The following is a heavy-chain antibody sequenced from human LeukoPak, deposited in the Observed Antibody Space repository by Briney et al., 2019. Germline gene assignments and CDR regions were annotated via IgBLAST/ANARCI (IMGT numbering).Heavy chain of an antibody. D-gene: IGHD3-10*01. CDR1: GGSVSRSSFY. J-gene: IGHJ6*03. CDR2: IYYSGST. Sequence: SETLSLSCTVSGGSVSRSSFYWGWIRQPPGKGLEWIGNIYYSGSTYYNPSLKSRVTISIDTSKNQFSLKLSSVTAADTAVYYCARVEGEEWGPNYYYMDVWGKGTTVTVS. V-gene: IGHV4-39*07. CDR3: ARVEGEEWGPNYYYMDV.